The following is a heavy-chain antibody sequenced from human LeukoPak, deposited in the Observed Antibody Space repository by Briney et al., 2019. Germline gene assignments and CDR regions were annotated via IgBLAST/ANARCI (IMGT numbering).Heavy chain of an antibody. Sequence: GASVKVSCKASGYTFIGYYMHWVRQAPGQGLEWMGWINPNSGGTNYAQKFQGRVTMTRDTSISTAYMELSRLRSDDTAVYYCARPSGYDYIFDYWGQGTLVTVSS. CDR1: GYTFIGYY. J-gene: IGHJ4*02. CDR3: ARPSGYDYIFDY. D-gene: IGHD5-12*01. CDR2: INPNSGGT. V-gene: IGHV1-2*02.